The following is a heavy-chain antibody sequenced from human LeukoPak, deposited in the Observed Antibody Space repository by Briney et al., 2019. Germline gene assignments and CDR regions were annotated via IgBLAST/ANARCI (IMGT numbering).Heavy chain of an antibody. J-gene: IGHJ3*02. V-gene: IGHV4-38-2*02. D-gene: IGHD5-24*01. CDR3: ARGRRWLQFFNHFRAFDI. Sequence: SETLSLTCTVSGYSISSGYYWGWIRQPPGKGLEWIGYIYYSGSTNYNPSLKSRVSISVDTSKNQFSLKLSSVTAADTAVYYCARGRRWLQFFNHFRAFDIWGQGTMVTVSS. CDR2: IYYSGST. CDR1: GYSISSGYY.